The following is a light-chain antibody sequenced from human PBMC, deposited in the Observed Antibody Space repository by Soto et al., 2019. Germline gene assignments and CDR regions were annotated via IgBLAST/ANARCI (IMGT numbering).Light chain of an antibody. CDR2: LGS. V-gene: IGKV2-28*01. Sequence: DIVMTQSTLSLPVTPGEPASISCRSSQSLLLGNGYNYLDWYLQKPGQSPQLLIYLGSNRSSGVTDRFSGSGSGTDFTLKISRVEADDVGVYYCMQPLQTPVTFGPGTKLEIK. CDR1: QSLLLGNGYNY. CDR3: MQPLQTPVT. J-gene: IGKJ2*01.